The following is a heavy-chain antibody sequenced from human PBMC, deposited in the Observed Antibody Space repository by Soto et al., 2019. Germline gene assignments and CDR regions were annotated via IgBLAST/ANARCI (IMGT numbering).Heavy chain of an antibody. CDR2: TYYRSKWYN. CDR1: GDSVSSNSAA. D-gene: IGHD3-16*02. V-gene: IGHV6-1*01. Sequence: SQTLSLTCAISGDSVSSNSAAWNWIRQSPSRGLERLGRTYYRSKWYNDYAVSVKSRITINPDTSKNQFSLQLNSVTPEDTAVYYCARGGDITFGGVIVRPFDYWGKGTLVTVST. CDR3: ARGGDITFGGVIVRPFDY. J-gene: IGHJ4*02.